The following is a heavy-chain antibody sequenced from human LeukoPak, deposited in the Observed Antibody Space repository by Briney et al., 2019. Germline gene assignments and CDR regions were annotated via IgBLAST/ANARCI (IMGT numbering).Heavy chain of an antibody. D-gene: IGHD5-18*01. CDR1: SGSISSYY. Sequence: SETLSLTCTVSSGSISSYYWSWIRQPAGKGLEWIGRIYASGGANYNPSLKSRLTMSIDTSKNQFSLKLSSVTAADTAVYFCARTTPYSYASLYYFDCWGQGTLVTVSS. CDR2: IYASGGA. J-gene: IGHJ4*02. CDR3: ARTTPYSYASLYYFDC. V-gene: IGHV4-4*07.